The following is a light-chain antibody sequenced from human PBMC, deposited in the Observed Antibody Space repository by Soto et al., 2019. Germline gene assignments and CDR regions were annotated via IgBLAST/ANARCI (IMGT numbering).Light chain of an antibody. J-gene: IGKJ2*01. CDR1: QSIGNY. CDR2: DAS. V-gene: IGKV3-11*01. Sequence: EIVLTQSPATLSVSPGERATLSCRASQSIGNYLAWYQQKPGQAPRLLIYDASNRATGVPARFSGSGSGTDFTLTISSLEPGDFAVYSCQKGGAFAQGTKVEI. CDR3: QKGGA.